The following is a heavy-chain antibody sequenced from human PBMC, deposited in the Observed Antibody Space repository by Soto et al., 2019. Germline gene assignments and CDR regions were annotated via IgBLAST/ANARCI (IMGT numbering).Heavy chain of an antibody. D-gene: IGHD6-19*01. J-gene: IGHJ4*02. Sequence: SETLSLTCAVSGGPITSRTYSWGWIRQPPGKTLEWIGTIYYHGNTYSNPSVKGRFTISRDNSKNTLYLQMNSLRAEDTAVYYCAREYSSAWKIFDYWGQGTLVTVSS. CDR2: IYYHGNT. V-gene: IGHV4-39*07. CDR1: GGPITSRTYS. CDR3: AREYSSAWKIFDY.